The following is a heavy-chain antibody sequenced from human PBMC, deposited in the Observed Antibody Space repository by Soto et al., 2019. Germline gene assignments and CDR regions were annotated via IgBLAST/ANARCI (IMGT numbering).Heavy chain of an antibody. CDR3: ARGKGYSYGPRGDWFDP. CDR2: IYHSGST. V-gene: IGHV4-30-2*01. D-gene: IGHD5-18*01. Sequence: SETLSLTCAVSGGSISSGGYSWSWIRQPPGKGLEWIGYIYHSGSTYYNPSLKSRVTISVDRSKNQFSLKLSSVTAADTAVYYCARGKGYSYGPRGDWFDPWGQGTLVTFSS. J-gene: IGHJ5*02. CDR1: GGSISSGGYS.